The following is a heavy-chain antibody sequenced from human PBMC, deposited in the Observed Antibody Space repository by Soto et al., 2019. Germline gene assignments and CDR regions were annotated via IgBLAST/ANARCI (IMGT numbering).Heavy chain of an antibody. CDR1: GYTFPSYG. V-gene: IGHV1-18*01. CDR3: ARVVRSSGWLSRINYYYYGMDV. Sequence: ASVKVSCKASGYTFPSYGISWVRQAPGQGLEWMGWISAYNGNTNYAQKLQGRVTMTTDTSTSTAYMELRSLRSDDTAVYYCARVVRSSGWLSRINYYYYGMDVWRQGTTVTVSS. CDR2: ISAYNGNT. J-gene: IGHJ6*02. D-gene: IGHD6-19*01.